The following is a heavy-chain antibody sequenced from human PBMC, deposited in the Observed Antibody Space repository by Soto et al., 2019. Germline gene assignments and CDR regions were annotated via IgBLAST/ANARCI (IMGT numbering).Heavy chain of an antibody. V-gene: IGHV4-39*01. J-gene: IGHJ5*01. CDR1: GVSIHNSHSF. CDR3: GRVVEGATRHTDPDS. D-gene: IGHD2-21*01. CDR2: VYHNGGA. Sequence: QVHLQESGPGLVKPSETLSLTCTVSGVSIHNSHSFWAWIRQPPGKGLQFIASVYHNGGAHYNSSLKSRVSISVDTANNQVSLRMRSLTAADTAFYYCGRVVEGATRHTDPDSWGQGILVTVSS.